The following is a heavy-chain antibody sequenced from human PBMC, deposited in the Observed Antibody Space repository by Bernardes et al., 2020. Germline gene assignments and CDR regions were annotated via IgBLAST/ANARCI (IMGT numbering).Heavy chain of an antibody. D-gene: IGHD5-12*01. V-gene: IGHV3-23*01. J-gene: IGHJ6*02. CDR1: GFTFTNYA. CDR2: ISASGGGT. CDR3: AKEAYSGYLETYYFYYGMDV. Sequence: GRSLRLSCAASGFTFTNYAMTWVRKAPGKGLEWVSSISASGGGTYYADSVQGRFTVSRDYSTNTLYLQMDSLRAEDTAIYYCAKEAYSGYLETYYFYYGMDVWGQGTTVTVSS.